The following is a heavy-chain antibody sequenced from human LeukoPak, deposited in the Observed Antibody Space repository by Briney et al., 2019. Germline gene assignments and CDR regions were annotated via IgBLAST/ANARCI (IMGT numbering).Heavy chain of an antibody. Sequence: ASVKVSCKASGYTFTSHGITWVGQAPGQGLEWMGWISTYNVNTNYAQKLQGRVTMTTDTSTSTAYMELRSLRSDDTAVYYCARDQYYDSKGWFTPWGKGPLVPASS. CDR3: ARDQYYDSKGWFTP. D-gene: IGHD3-22*01. J-gene: IGHJ5*02. V-gene: IGHV1-18*04. CDR2: ISTYNVNT. CDR1: GYTFTSHG.